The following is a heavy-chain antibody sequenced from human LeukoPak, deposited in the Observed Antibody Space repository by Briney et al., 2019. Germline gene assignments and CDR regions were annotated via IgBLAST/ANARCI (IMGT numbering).Heavy chain of an antibody. CDR2: ISAYNGNT. Sequence: GASVKVSCKASGYTFTSYGISWVRQAPGQGLEWMGWISAYNGNTNYAQKLQGRVTMTTDTSTSTAYMELRSLRSDDTAVYYCARAQASYYDSSGHTRGFDYWGQGTLVTVSS. D-gene: IGHD3-22*01. CDR1: GYTFTSYG. J-gene: IGHJ4*02. V-gene: IGHV1-18*01. CDR3: ARAQASYYDSSGHTRGFDY.